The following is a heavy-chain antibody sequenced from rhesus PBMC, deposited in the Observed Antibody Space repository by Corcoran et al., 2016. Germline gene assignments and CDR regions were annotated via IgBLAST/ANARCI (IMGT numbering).Heavy chain of an antibody. CDR1: GGSISSGYYY. J-gene: IGHJ4*01. D-gene: IGHD4-35*01. V-gene: IGHV4-122*02. CDR2: ITYSGST. CDR3: ARGVNDYGNYEDY. Sequence: QVQLQESGPGLVKPSETLSLTCAVSGGSISSGYYYWSWIRQPPGKGLEWIGYITYSGSTSYNPSLKSRVNISRDTSKNPFSLKLSSVTAADTAVYYCARGVNDYGNYEDYWGQGVLVTVSS.